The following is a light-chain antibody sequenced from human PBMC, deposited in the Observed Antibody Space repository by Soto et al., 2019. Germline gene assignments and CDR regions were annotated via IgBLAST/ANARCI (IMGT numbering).Light chain of an antibody. CDR2: DAS. CDR1: QSVTGNY. V-gene: IGKV3-11*01. CDR3: QQRSNWPLT. J-gene: IGKJ4*01. Sequence: EVVFTQSPGTLSLSPGERATLSCGASQSVTGNYLAWYQQKPGQAPRLLIYDASNRATGIPARFSGSGSGTDFTLTISSLEPEDFAVYYCQQRSNWPLTFGGGTKVDIK.